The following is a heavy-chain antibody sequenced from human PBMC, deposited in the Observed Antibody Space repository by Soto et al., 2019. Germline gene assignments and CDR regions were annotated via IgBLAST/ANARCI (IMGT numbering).Heavy chain of an antibody. CDR2: IYYSEST. Sequence: SETLSLTCTVSGGSSSSYYWSWIRQPPGKGLEWIGYIYYSESTNYNPSLKSRVIISVDTSKNQFSLRLSSVTAADTAMYYCARGPTTEKVDSWGQGILVTVSS. V-gene: IGHV4-59*08. CDR1: GGSSSSYY. J-gene: IGHJ4*02. CDR3: ARGPTTEKVDS.